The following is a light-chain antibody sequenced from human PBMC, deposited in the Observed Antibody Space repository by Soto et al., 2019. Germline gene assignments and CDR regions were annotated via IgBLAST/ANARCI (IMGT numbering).Light chain of an antibody. J-gene: IGLJ2*01. Sequence: NFMLTQPHSVSESPGMTVTISCTRSSGSIASNYVQWYQQRPGSAPTTVIYEDNQRPSGVPDRFSGSIESSSNSASLTISGLKTEDEADYYCQSYDSSNVVFGGGTKVTVL. CDR1: SGSIASNY. V-gene: IGLV6-57*04. CDR3: QSYDSSNVV. CDR2: EDN.